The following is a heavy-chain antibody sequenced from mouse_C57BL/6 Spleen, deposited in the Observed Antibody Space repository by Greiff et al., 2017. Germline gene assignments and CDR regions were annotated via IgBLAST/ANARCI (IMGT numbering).Heavy chain of an antibody. CDR1: YTFTDYYM. CDR2: YPGSGNTY. J-gene: IGHJ4*01. V-gene: IGHV1-83*01. Sequence: VQLQQSGPELVKPGASVKMSCKASGYTFTDYYMHWVKQKPGKGLEWIGEIYPGSGNTYYNEKFKGKATLTADTSSSTAYMQLSSLTSEDSAVYFCARDGNYLYYYAMDYWGQGTSVTVSS. D-gene: IGHD2-1*01. CDR3: RDGNYLYYYAMDY.